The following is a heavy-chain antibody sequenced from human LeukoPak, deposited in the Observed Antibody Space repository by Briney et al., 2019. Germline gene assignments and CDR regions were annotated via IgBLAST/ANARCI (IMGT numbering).Heavy chain of an antibody. CDR2: IYYSGST. V-gene: IGHV4-30-4*01. D-gene: IGHD1-1*01. CDR3: ARAEGPHNVEGDWFDP. CDR1: GGSISSGDYY. J-gene: IGHJ5*02. Sequence: SETLSLTCTVSGGSISSGDYYWSWIRQPPGKGLEWIGYIYYSGSTYYNPSLKSRVTISVDTSKNQFSLKLSSVTAADTAVYYCARAEGPHNVEGDWFDPWGQGTLVTVSS.